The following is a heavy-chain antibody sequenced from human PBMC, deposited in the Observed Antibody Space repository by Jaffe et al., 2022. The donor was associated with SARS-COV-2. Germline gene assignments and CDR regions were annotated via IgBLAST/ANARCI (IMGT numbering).Heavy chain of an antibody. CDR3: ARGYWYFDL. V-gene: IGHV4-61*01. Sequence: QVQLQESGPGLVKPSETLSLTCTVSGGSVSSGSYFWSWIRQPPGKGLEWVGYAFHSGSTNYNPSLKSRVTISLDTSKNQFSLKLSSVTAADTAVYYCARGYWYFDLWGRGTLITVSS. CDR2: AFHSGST. J-gene: IGHJ2*01. CDR1: GGSVSSGSYF.